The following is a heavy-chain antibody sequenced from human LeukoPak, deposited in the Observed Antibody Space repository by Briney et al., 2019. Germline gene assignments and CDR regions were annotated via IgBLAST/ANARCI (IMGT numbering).Heavy chain of an antibody. CDR2: IYHSGST. J-gene: IGHJ5*02. CDR1: GGSISSGGYY. Sequence: PSETLSLTCTVSGGSISSGGYYWSWIRQPPGKGLEWIGYIYHSGSTYYNPSLKSQVTISVDRSKNQFSLKLSSVTAADTAVYYCARVYCSSTSCRLWEGPNWFDPWGQGTLVTVSS. V-gene: IGHV4-30-2*01. CDR3: ARVYCSSTSCRLWEGPNWFDP. D-gene: IGHD2-2*01.